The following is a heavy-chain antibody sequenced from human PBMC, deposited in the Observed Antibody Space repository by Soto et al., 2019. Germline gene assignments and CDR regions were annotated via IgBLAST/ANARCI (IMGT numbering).Heavy chain of an antibody. Sequence: PGGSLRLSCAASGFTFATYWMSWVRQAPGKGLEWVANIKPDGSEKWYVDSVKGRFTISRDNTKNSLSLQMSSLRAEDTAVYYCARGDYYDSNGPFSDAFDIWGQGTMVTVSS. J-gene: IGHJ3*02. CDR3: ARGDYYDSNGPFSDAFDI. CDR1: GFTFATYW. D-gene: IGHD3-22*01. V-gene: IGHV3-7*04. CDR2: IKPDGSEK.